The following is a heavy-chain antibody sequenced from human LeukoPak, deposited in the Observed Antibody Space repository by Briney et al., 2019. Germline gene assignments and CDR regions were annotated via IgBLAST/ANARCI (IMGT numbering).Heavy chain of an antibody. CDR1: GFTFDSYS. V-gene: IGHV3-9*01. Sequence: QSGGSLRLSCAASGFTFDSYSMSWVRQAPGKGLEWVSGISWNSGSIGYADSVKGRFTTSRDNAKNTLYLQMNSLRAEDTAVYYCAKVGSPGWGYYYMDVWGKGTTVTISS. CDR3: AKVGSPGWGYYYMDV. D-gene: IGHD3-16*01. CDR2: ISWNSGSI. J-gene: IGHJ6*03.